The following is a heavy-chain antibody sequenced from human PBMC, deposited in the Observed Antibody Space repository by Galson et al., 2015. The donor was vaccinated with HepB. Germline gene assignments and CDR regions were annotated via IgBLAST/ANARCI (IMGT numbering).Heavy chain of an antibody. J-gene: IGHJ4*02. V-gene: IGHV3-48*04. CDR3: ARELGDSSGSFDY. CDR2: ISSSSSTI. D-gene: IGHD3-22*01. CDR1: GFTFSSYS. Sequence: SLRLSCAASGFTFSSYSMNWVRQAPGKGLEWVSYISSSSSTIYYADSVKGRFTISRDNAKNSLYLQMNSLRAEDTAVYYCARELGDSSGSFDYWGQGTLVTVSS.